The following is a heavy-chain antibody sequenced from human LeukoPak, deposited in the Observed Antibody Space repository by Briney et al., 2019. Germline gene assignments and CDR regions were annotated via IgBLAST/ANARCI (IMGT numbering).Heavy chain of an antibody. J-gene: IGHJ4*02. V-gene: IGHV3-48*01. CDR1: GFTFSSYS. CDR2: ISSSSSTI. CDR3: AKDTSYDSSGYYDY. Sequence: GGSLRLSCAASGFTFSSYSMNWVRQAPGKGLEWVSYISSSSSTIYYADSVKGRFTISRDNAKNSLYLQMNSLRAEDMALYYCAKDTSYDSSGYYDYWGQGTLVTVSS. D-gene: IGHD3-22*01.